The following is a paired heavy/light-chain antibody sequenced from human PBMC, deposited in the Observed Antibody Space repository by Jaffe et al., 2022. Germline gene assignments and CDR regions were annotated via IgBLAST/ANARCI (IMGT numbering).Light chain of an antibody. CDR2: GAS. CDR3: QQYNNWPLLT. J-gene: IGKJ4*01. CDR1: QSVSSN. Sequence: EIVMTQSPATLSVSPGERATLSCRASQSVSSNLAWYQQKPGQAPRLLIYGASTRATGIPARFSGSGSGTEFTLTISSLQSEDFAVYYCQQYNNWPLLTFGGGTKVQIK. V-gene: IGKV3-15*01.
Heavy chain of an antibody. J-gene: IGHJ3*02. Sequence: EVQLVETGGGLIQPGGSLRLSCAASGFTVSSNYMSWVRQAPGKGLEWVSVIYSGGSTYYADSVKGRFTISRDNSKNTLYLQMNTLRAEDTAVYYCARDCSGGSCYSVGAFDIWGQGTMVTVSS. CDR3: ARDCSGGSCYSVGAFDI. D-gene: IGHD2-15*01. CDR1: GFTVSSNY. CDR2: IYSGGST. V-gene: IGHV3-53*02.